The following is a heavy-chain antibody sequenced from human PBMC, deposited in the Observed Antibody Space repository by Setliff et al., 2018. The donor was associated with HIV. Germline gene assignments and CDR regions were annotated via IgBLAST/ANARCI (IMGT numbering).Heavy chain of an antibody. D-gene: IGHD2-15*01. V-gene: IGHV3-23*01. J-gene: IGHJ6*03. CDR3: ARAGVVEGYYYYYYMDV. CDR1: GFAFSSNA. CDR2: LSDSGGTT. Sequence: PGGSLRLSCEAPGFAFSSNAMSWVRQSPGKGLEWVSSLSDSGGTTFYVDSVKGRFTISRDNAKNSLYLQMNSLRAEDTAVYYCARAGVVEGYYYYYYMDVWGKGTTVTVSS.